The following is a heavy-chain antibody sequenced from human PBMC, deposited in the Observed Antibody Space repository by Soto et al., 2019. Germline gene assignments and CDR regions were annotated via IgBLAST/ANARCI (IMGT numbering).Heavy chain of an antibody. CDR2: INPKFGDT. D-gene: IGHD3-10*01. Sequence: QVQLVQSGAEVKEPGDSVRVSCEASGYTFTAYYIHWVRQAPGQGLEWMGWINPKFGDTTYAQDFQGRLTLTRDTSISTVYMDLSRLTSGDTAIYYCARNMDYYYGPGSGNGHGVWGQGTTVNVFS. V-gene: IGHV1-2*02. CDR3: ARNMDYYYGPGSGNGHGV. CDR1: GYTFTAYY. J-gene: IGHJ6*02.